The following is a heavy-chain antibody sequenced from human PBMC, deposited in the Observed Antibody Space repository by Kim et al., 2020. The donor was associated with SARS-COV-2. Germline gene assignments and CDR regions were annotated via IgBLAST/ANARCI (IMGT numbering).Heavy chain of an antibody. V-gene: IGHV4-30-2*01. CDR3: ARVVKRWLQSNWFDP. CDR1: GGSISSGGYS. CDR2: IYHSGST. D-gene: IGHD5-12*01. Sequence: SETLSLTCAVSGGSISSGGYSWSWIRQPPGKGLEWIGYIYHSGSTYYNPSLKSRVTISVDRSKNQFSLKLSSVTAADTAVYYCARVVKRWLQSNWFDPWGQGTLVTVSS. J-gene: IGHJ5*02.